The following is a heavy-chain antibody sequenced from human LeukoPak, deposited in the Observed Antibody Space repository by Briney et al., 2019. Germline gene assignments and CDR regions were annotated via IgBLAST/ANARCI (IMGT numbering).Heavy chain of an antibody. J-gene: IGHJ4*02. D-gene: IGHD3-10*01. CDR1: GGSFSGYY. CDR3: ARGGDVVRGVSDFDY. Sequence: SETLSLTCAVYGGSFSGYYWSWIRQPPGKGLEWIGEINHSGSTNYNPSLKSRVTISVDTSKNQFSLKLSSVTAADTAVYYCARGGDVVRGVSDFDYWGQGTLVTVSS. CDR2: INHSGST. V-gene: IGHV4-34*01.